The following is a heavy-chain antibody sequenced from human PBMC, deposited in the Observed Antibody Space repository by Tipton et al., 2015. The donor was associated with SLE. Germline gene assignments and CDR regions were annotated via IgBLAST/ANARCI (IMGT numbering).Heavy chain of an antibody. V-gene: IGHV4-59*12. Sequence: TLSLTCSVSGGSISPFYWSWMRQTPGKGLEWIGQVSRSGAADYSPSLKSRVSISVDTSKNQFSLKLSSVTAADTAVYYCARALFTSYDFWSGNKGYFDYWGQGTLVTVSS. D-gene: IGHD3-3*01. CDR2: VSRSGAA. J-gene: IGHJ4*02. CDR3: ARALFTSYDFWSGNKGYFDY. CDR1: GGSISPFY.